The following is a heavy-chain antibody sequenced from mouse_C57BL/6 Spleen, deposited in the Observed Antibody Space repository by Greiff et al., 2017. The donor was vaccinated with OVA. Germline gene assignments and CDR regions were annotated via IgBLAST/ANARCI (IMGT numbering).Heavy chain of an antibody. D-gene: IGHD1-1*01. J-gene: IGHJ2*01. CDR2: IDPSDSYT. Sequence: QVQLQQSGAELVKPGASVKLSCKASGYTFTSYWMQWVKQRPGQGLEWIGEIDPSDSYTNYNQKFKGKATLTVDTSSSTAYMQLSSLTTEDSAVYYGARGLNDYGSSRYYFDYWGQGTTLTVSS. CDR1: GYTFTSYW. V-gene: IGHV1-50*01. CDR3: ARGLNDYGSSRYYFDY.